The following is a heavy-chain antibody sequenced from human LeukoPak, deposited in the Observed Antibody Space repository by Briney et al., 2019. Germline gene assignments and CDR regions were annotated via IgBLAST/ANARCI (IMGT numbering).Heavy chain of an antibody. CDR1: GGSISSYY. CDR2: IHYSGST. D-gene: IGHD3-10*01. J-gene: IGHJ5*02. V-gene: IGHV4-59*08. CDR3: ARLEGYYGSGSTNWFDP. Sequence: SETLSLTCTDSGGSISSYYWSWIRQPPGKGLEWIGYIHYSGSTNYNPSVKSRVTISVDTSKNQFSLRLSSVTAADTAVYYCARLEGYYGSGSTNWFDPWGQGTLVTVSS.